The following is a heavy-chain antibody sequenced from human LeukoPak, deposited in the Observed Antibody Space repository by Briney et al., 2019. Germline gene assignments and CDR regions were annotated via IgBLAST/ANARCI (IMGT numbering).Heavy chain of an antibody. CDR2: IRYDGSNK. V-gene: IGHV3-30*02. CDR3: AKDLRLGIAAAGTRRNGDHY. J-gene: IGHJ4*02. D-gene: IGHD6-13*01. CDR1: GFTFSSYG. Sequence: PGGSLRLSCAASGFTFSSYGMHWVRQAPGKGLEWVAFIRYDGSNKYYADSVKGRFTISRDNSKNTLYLQMNSLRAEDTAVYYCAKDLRLGIAAAGTRRNGDHYWGQGTLVTVSS.